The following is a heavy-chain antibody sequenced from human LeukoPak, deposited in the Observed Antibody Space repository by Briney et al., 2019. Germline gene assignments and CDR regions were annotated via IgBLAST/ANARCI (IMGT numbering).Heavy chain of an antibody. CDR2: ISSSSSYT. J-gene: IGHJ4*02. V-gene: IGHV3-11*03. CDR1: GFTFSNYY. CDR3: ARGLRVDYDILTGVPLDY. Sequence: GGSLRLSCAASGFTFSNYYMHWIRQAPGKGLEWVSYISSSSSYTNYADSVKGRFTISRDNAKNSLYLQMNSLRAEDTAVYYCARGLRVDYDILTGVPLDYWGQGTLVTVSS. D-gene: IGHD3-9*01.